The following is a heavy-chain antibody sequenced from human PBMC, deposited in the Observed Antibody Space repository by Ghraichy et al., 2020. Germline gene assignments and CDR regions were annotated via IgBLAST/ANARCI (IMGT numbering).Heavy chain of an antibody. CDR1: GGSISSSSYY. Sequence: SETLSLTCTVSGGSISSSSYYWGWIRQPPGKGLEWIGSIYYSGSTYYNPSLKSRVTISVDTSKNQFSLKLSSVTAADTAVYYCARRDSNCNHFLGGWFDPWGQGTLVTVSS. J-gene: IGHJ5*02. D-gene: IGHD1-1*01. CDR2: IYYSGST. V-gene: IGHV4-39*01. CDR3: ARRDSNCNHFLGGWFDP.